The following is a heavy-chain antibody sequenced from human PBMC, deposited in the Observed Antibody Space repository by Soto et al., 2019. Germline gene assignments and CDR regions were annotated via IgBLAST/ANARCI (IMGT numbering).Heavy chain of an antibody. D-gene: IGHD1-26*01. CDR1: GYSFTSYW. CDR2: IYPGDSDT. V-gene: IGHV5-51*01. J-gene: IGHJ6*02. CDR3: ARLGGSGSYVTYCYYGMEV. Sequence: PGESLRISCKGSGYSFTSYWIGWVRQMPGKGLEWMGIIYPGDSDTRYSPSFQGQVTISADKSISTAYLQWSSLKASDTAMYYCARLGGSGSYVTYCYYGMEVWGQGTTVTVSS.